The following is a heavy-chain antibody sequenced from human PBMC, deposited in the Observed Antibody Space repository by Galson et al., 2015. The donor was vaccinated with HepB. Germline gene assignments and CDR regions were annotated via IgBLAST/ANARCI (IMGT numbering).Heavy chain of an antibody. CDR1: GFTFSSYG. V-gene: IGHV3-33*01. CDR3: AGEEGPPLVRRVGYFDY. Sequence: SLRLSCAASGFTFSSYGMHWVRQAPGKGLEWVAVIWYDGSNKYYADSVKGRFTISRDNSKNTLYLQMNSLRAEDTAVYYCAGEEGPPLVRRVGYFDYWGQGTLVTVSS. J-gene: IGHJ4*02. D-gene: IGHD6-13*01. CDR2: IWYDGSNK.